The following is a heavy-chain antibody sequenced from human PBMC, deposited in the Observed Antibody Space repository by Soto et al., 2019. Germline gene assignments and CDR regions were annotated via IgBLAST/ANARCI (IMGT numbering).Heavy chain of an antibody. CDR3: ARAQYTGSYFDACDI. Sequence: PGGSLRLSCAASGFTFSSYGMHWVRQAPGKGLEWVAVIWYDGSNKYYADSVKGRFTISRDNSKNTLYLQMNSLRVEDTAVYYCARAQYTGSYFDACDIWGQGTMVTVSS. J-gene: IGHJ3*02. D-gene: IGHD1-26*01. CDR2: IWYDGSNK. V-gene: IGHV3-33*01. CDR1: GFTFSSYG.